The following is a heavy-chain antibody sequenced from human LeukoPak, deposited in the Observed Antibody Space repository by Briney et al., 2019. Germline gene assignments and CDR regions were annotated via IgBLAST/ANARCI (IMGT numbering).Heavy chain of an antibody. Sequence: PSETLSLTCTVSGGSISSSSHYWGWLRQPPGMGLEWNASIHYSGGSNYNPSLKSRVTISVDTSKNQVSLKVRSVTAADTAVYYCAKHECLIAFDIWGQGTMVTVSS. J-gene: IGHJ3*02. CDR3: AKHECLIAFDI. CDR2: IHYSGGS. CDR1: GGSISSSSHY. V-gene: IGHV4-39*01. D-gene: IGHD3-3*01.